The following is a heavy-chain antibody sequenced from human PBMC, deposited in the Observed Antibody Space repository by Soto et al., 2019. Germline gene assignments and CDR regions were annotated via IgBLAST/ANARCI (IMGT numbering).Heavy chain of an antibody. CDR3: ARGGRAYSSGWWYFDY. CDR1: GYSISSGYN. V-gene: IGHV4-38-2*01. D-gene: IGHD6-13*01. Sequence: SETLSLTCAVSGYSISSGYNWGWIRQPPGKGLEWIASMYHSGSTYYNPSLKSRVTISVDTSKNQVSLNLSSVTAADTAVYYCARGGRAYSSGWWYFDYWGQGTLVTVS. J-gene: IGHJ4*02. CDR2: MYHSGST.